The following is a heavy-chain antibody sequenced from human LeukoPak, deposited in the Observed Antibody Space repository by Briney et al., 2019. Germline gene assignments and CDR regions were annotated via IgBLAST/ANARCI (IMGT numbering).Heavy chain of an antibody. V-gene: IGHV1-18*01. CDR2: ISAYNGKT. J-gene: IGHJ4*02. CDR1: GYTFTTYG. D-gene: IGHD2-2*01. Sequence: SVKVSCKASGYTFTTYGITWVRQAPGQGLEWMGYISAYNGKTNYAEKLQGRVTMTTDTSTSTASMELRSLRSDDTAVYYCARAELEYCSGATCYAAYSFDFWGQGTLVTVSS. CDR3: ARAELEYCSGATCYAAYSFDF.